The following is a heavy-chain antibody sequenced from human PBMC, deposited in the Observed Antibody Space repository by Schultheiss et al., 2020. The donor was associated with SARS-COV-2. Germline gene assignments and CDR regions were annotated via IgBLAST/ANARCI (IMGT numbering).Heavy chain of an antibody. Sequence: SGPTLVKPTETLTLTCTVSGFSLSNARMGVSWIRQPPGKALEWLAHIFSNDEKSYSTSLKSRLTITKDTSKNQVVLTMTNMDPVDTATYYCAHSHKWELLNTYYFDYWGQGTLVTVSS. J-gene: IGHJ4*02. CDR1: GFSLSNARMG. D-gene: IGHD1-26*01. CDR3: AHSHKWELLNTYYFDY. CDR2: IFSNDEK. V-gene: IGHV2-26*01.